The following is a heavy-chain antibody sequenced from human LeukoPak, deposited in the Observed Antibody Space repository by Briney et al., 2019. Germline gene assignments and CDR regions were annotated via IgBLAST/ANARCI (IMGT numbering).Heavy chain of an antibody. V-gene: IGHV4-39*01. D-gene: IGHD6-13*01. CDR2: IYYTGST. Sequence: PSETLSLTCTISGGSISSSSYFWGWIRQPPGKGLEWIGNIYYTGSTYYNPSLRSRVTISIDTSKNQFSLKLSSVTAADTAVYYCARRPYSSSWYFDYWGQGALVTVSS. CDR1: GGSISSSSYF. CDR3: ARRPYSSSWYFDY. J-gene: IGHJ4*02.